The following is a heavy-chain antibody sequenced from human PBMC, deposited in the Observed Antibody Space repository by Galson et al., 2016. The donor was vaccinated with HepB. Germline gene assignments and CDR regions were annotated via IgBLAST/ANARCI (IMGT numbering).Heavy chain of an antibody. Sequence: QSGAEVKKPGESLRISCKGSGYSFTNYWITWVRQIPGKGLEWMGRIAPSDSNTNYSPSFQGHVTMSTDKSINTAYLQWSSLKASDTAMYYCARRVRYCSGGTCYGNYFDFWGPGVLVTVSS. V-gene: IGHV5-10-1*01. D-gene: IGHD2-15*01. CDR2: IAPSDSNT. CDR3: ARRVRYCSGGTCYGNYFDF. CDR1: GYSFTNYW. J-gene: IGHJ4*02.